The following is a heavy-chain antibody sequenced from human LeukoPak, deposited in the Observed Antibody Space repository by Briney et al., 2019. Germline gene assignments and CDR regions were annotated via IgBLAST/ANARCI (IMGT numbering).Heavy chain of an antibody. CDR3: ARDGIVGATSHYDYYYYMDV. CDR1: GFTFSSYS. D-gene: IGHD1-26*01. V-gene: IGHV3-21*01. J-gene: IGHJ6*03. CDR2: ISSSSSYI. Sequence: GGSLRLSCAASGFTFSSYSMNWVRQAPGEGLEWVSSISSSSSYIYYADSVKGRFTISRDNAKNSLYLQMNSLRAEDTAVYYCARDGIVGATSHYDYYYYMDVWGKGTTVTVSS.